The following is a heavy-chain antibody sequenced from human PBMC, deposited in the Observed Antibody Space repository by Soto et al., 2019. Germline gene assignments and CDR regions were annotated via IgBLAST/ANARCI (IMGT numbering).Heavy chain of an antibody. J-gene: IGHJ6*02. V-gene: IGHV3-30-3*01. CDR1: GFTFSSYA. CDR2: VSYDGSKT. CDR3: ARGSVQGYYYYYGMDV. Sequence: QVQLVESGGGVVQPGRSLRLSCAASGFTFSSYAMHWVRQAPGKGLEWVTVVSYDGSKTCYADSVKGRFTISRDNSKNTLYLQMSSLRAEVTAVYYCARGSVQGYYYYYGMDVWGQGTTVTVSS. D-gene: IGHD3-10*02.